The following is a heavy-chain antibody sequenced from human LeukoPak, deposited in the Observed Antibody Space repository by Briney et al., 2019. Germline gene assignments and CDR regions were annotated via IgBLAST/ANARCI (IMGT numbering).Heavy chain of an antibody. J-gene: IGHJ4*02. Sequence: GGSLRLSCAASGFTFSSYAMHWVRPGPGKGLEWVAFISSDGRTEYNADSVKGRITISRDNSKNTLYLQMNSLTTEDTAVYYCARGWGSGAWLIDSWGQGTLVSVSS. V-gene: IGHV3-30*04. CDR2: ISSDGRTE. D-gene: IGHD3-16*01. CDR3: ARGWGSGAWLIDS. CDR1: GFTFSSYA.